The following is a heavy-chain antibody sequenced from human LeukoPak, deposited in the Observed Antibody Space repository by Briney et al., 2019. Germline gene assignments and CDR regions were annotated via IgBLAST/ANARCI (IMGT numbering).Heavy chain of an antibody. D-gene: IGHD4-17*01. CDR3: SKDPNGDYVGAFDM. CDR2: ITGSGRGT. V-gene: IGHV3-23*01. CDR1: GLTFSNYA. J-gene: IGHJ3*02. Sequence: GGSLTLSCTASGLTFSNYATTWVRQAPGKGLEWVSSITGSGRGTYYADSVKGRFSVSRDNSQNTVFLHMNSLRADDTALYYCSKDPNGDYVGAFDMWDPGTMVTVSS.